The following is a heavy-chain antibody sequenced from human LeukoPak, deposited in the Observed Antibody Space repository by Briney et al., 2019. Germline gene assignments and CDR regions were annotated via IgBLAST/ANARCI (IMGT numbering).Heavy chain of an antibody. CDR3: VGGDSREL. CDR2: IGRSSIDK. Sequence: GGSLRLSCTASGFTFNTYTMNWVRQAPGKGPEWISSIGRSSIDKYYADSVRGRFTISRDNAKNSLYVQMSSLRVEDTAVYYCVGGDSRELWGQGTLVTVSS. CDR1: GFTFNTYT. V-gene: IGHV3-21*01. J-gene: IGHJ4*02. D-gene: IGHD3-22*01.